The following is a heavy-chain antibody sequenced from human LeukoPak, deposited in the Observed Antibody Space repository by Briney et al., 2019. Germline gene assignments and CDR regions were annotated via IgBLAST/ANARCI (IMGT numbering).Heavy chain of an antibody. CDR1: GFTFSSYW. V-gene: IGHV3-74*01. CDR3: ATSMDSSGYPFDY. D-gene: IGHD3-22*01. CDR2: IRSDGTNI. J-gene: IGHJ4*02. Sequence: GGSLRLSCAASGFTFSSYWMHWVRQAPGKGLVWVSRIRSDGTNINYADSVMGRFTISRDNAKNTLYLQMNSLRAEDTAVYYCATSMDSSGYPFDYWGQGTLVTVSS.